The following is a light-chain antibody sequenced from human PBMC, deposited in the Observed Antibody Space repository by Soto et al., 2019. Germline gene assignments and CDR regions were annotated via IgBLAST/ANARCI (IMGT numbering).Light chain of an antibody. J-gene: IGKJ1*01. CDR1: QSVSNNY. V-gene: IGKV3-20*01. CDR2: GAS. CDR3: QQYGTTPKT. Sequence: EIVLTQSPGTLSLSPGERATLSCRASQSVSNNYLAWYQQKPGQGPRLLIYGASSRATGIPDRFSGSGSGTDFTLTISRLEPEDFAVYYCQQYGTTPKTFGQGTKVDXK.